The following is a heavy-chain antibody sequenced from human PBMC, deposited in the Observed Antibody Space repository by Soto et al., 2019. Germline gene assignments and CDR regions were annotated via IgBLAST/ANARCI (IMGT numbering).Heavy chain of an antibody. D-gene: IGHD1-1*01. CDR1: GFTFTDYA. CDR3: ARDPLLLRYRESYPSFMDV. CDR2: ISGSGRST. V-gene: IGHV3-23*01. Sequence: ELQMLESGGDLVQPGGSLRLSCATSGFTFTDYAMNWVRQAPGKGLEWVATISGSGRSTYYADSVKGRFTITRDNSKTNLFLQMHSLRADDTAVYYCARDPLLLRYRESYPSFMDVWGKGTTVTVSP. J-gene: IGHJ6*04.